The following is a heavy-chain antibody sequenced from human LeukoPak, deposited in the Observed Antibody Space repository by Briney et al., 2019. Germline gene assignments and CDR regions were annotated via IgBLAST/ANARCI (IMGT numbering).Heavy chain of an antibody. CDR1: GFTVSSNY. V-gene: IGHV3-53*01. J-gene: IGHJ3*02. CDR3: AREGVYDSSGLDI. D-gene: IGHD3-22*01. Sequence: GGSLRLSCAASGFTVSSNYMSWVRQAPGKGLEWVSVIYSGGSTYYADSVKGRFTISRDNSKNTLYLQMNSLRAEDTAVYYCAREGVYDSSGLDIWGQGTMVTVSS. CDR2: IYSGGST.